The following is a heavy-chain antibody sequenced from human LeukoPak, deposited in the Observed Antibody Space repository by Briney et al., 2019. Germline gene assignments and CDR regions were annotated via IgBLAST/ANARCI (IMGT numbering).Heavy chain of an antibody. Sequence: LRLSXAASGFTFSAYYMSWIRQAPEKGLECTSYFSGRPSDISSAYSVKVRFTISRDNAKNSLYLQMNSLTAEDTAVYYCARTARVLDYWGQGTLVTVSS. D-gene: IGHD6-25*01. J-gene: IGHJ4*02. CDR1: GFTFSAYY. V-gene: IGHV3-11*04. CDR3: ARTARVLDY. CDR2: FSGRPSDI.